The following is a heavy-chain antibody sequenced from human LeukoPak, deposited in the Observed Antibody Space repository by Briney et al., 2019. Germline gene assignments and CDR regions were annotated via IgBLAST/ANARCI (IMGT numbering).Heavy chain of an antibody. CDR1: GFTFSSYA. Sequence: PGGSLRLSCAASGFTFSSYAMHWVRQAPGKGLEWVAVISYDGSNKYYADSVKGRFTISRDNSKNTLYLQTNSLRAEDTAVYYCARDGPYNWNDGSYFDYWGQGTLVTVSS. CDR3: ARDGPYNWNDGSYFDY. V-gene: IGHV3-30*04. CDR2: ISYDGSNK. D-gene: IGHD1-20*01. J-gene: IGHJ4*02.